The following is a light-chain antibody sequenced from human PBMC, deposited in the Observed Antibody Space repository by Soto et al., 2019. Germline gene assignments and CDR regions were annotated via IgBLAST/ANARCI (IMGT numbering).Light chain of an antibody. CDR1: QGLXSY. CDR3: QQYENLPT. J-gene: IGKJ5*01. CDR2: XAS. Sequence: ILMTKWASSLSASVGDRVTITCRASQGLXSYFNWYQKKPGKAPKVLIYXASSLQSWVPSRFSGSGSGKDFTFTISLLPHEYIATYYCQQYENLPTFGQGTRLEIK. V-gene: IGKV1-33*01.